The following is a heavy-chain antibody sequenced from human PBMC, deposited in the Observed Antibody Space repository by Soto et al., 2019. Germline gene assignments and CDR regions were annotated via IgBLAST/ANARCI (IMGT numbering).Heavy chain of an antibody. CDR1: GFPFRSYA. Sequence: PGGSLRLSFAASGFPFRSYAMSWVRPAPGKGLEWVSAISGSGGSTYYADSVKGRFTISRDNSKNTLYLQMNSLRAEDTAVYYCATPNGRVATIPFVFDYWGQGTLVTVSS. J-gene: IGHJ4*02. D-gene: IGHD5-12*01. CDR3: ATPNGRVATIPFVFDY. V-gene: IGHV3-23*01. CDR2: ISGSGGST.